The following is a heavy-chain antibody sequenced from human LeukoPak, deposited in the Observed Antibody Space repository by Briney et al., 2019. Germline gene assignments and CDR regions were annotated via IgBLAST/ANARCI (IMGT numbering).Heavy chain of an antibody. V-gene: IGHV1-46*01. CDR2: ISPSGGST. D-gene: IGHD1-26*01. J-gene: IGHJ3*02. CDR3: ARGVGATTLSNGAFDI. CDR1: GYTFTSNY. Sequence: GASVKVSCKAFGYTFTSNYMHWVRQAPGQGPEWMGVISPSGGSTTYAQKFQGRVTLTRDMSTSTDYLELSSLRSEDTAVYYCARGVGATTLSNGAFDIWGQGTMVTVSS.